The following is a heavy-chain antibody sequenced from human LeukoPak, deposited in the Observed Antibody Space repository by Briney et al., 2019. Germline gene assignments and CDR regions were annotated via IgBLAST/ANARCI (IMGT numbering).Heavy chain of an antibody. Sequence: GSLRLSCAASGFTFDDYGTSWVRQAPGKGLEWVSGINWNGGSTGYEDSVKGRFTISRDNAKNSLYLQMNSLRAEDTAVYYCARENPAKSSGWYFEYYYYYYMDVWGKGTTVTVSS. CDR2: INWNGGST. D-gene: IGHD6-19*01. CDR1: GFTFDDYG. V-gene: IGHV3-20*04. J-gene: IGHJ6*03. CDR3: ARENPAKSSGWYFEYYYYYYMDV.